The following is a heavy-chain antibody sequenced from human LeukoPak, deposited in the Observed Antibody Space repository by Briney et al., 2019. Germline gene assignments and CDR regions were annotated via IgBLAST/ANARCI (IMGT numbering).Heavy chain of an antibody. CDR3: ARGDYYYYYYMDV. V-gene: IGHV3-48*04. J-gene: IGHJ6*03. Sequence: PGGSLRLSCAVSGFTFSSYSMNWVRQAPGKGLEWVSYISSSSSSIYYPDPVKGRFTVSRDNGKNSLYLQMNSLRAEDTAVYYCARGDYYYYYYMDVWGKGTTVSVSS. CDR1: GFTFSSYS. CDR2: ISSSSSSI.